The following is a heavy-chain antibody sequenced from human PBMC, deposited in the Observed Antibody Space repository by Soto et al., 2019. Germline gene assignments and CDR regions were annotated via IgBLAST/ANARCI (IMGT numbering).Heavy chain of an antibody. Sequence: QVQLVQSGAEVKKPGSSVKVSCKASGGTFSSYAMSWVRQRPGQGLEWMGGIMPIIGTANYAQKFQGRVTINADESTSTAYMELSSLRSEDTAVYYCARGGYSSSYRLDYWGQGTLVTVSS. CDR1: GGTFSSYA. V-gene: IGHV1-69*01. CDR2: IMPIIGTA. CDR3: ARGGYSSSYRLDY. J-gene: IGHJ4*02. D-gene: IGHD6-6*01.